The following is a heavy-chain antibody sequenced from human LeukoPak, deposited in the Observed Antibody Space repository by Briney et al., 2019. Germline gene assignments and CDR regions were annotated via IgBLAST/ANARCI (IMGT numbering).Heavy chain of an antibody. Sequence: GGSLRLSCAASGFSFRNYAISWVRQAPGKGLEWVSSISGSGGSTYSADSVKGRFTISRENSNNTLYLQMNSLRADDTAMYYCAKDSEATITPLSAFDIWGQGTMVTVSS. D-gene: IGHD4-23*01. CDR3: AKDSEATITPLSAFDI. J-gene: IGHJ3*02. CDR2: ISGSGGST. V-gene: IGHV3-23*01. CDR1: GFSFRNYA.